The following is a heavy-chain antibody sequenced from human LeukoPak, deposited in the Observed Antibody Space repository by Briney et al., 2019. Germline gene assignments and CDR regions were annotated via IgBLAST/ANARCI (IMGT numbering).Heavy chain of an antibody. J-gene: IGHJ3*02. D-gene: IGHD3-10*01. V-gene: IGHV3-30-3*02. CDR2: IASDGSHT. Sequence: GRSLRLSCAASGFTFSTYFMHWVRQAPGKGLEWVADIASDGSHTFYVESVKGRFTISRDNSKSTLYLQMDSLRVEDTAVYYCAKKYSYGSGAGDALDIWGHGTLVTVSS. CDR1: GFTFSTYF. CDR3: AKKYSYGSGAGDALDI.